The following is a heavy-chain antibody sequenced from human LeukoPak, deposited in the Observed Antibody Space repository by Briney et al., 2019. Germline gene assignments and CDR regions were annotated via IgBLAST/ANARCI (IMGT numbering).Heavy chain of an antibody. D-gene: IGHD3-3*01. CDR3: AKVEYDFWIDY. CDR1: GFTFSSYS. Sequence: GGSLRLSCAASGFTFSSYSMNWVRQAPGKGLEWVSYISSSSSTIYYADSVKGRFTISRDNSKNTLYLQMNSLRAEDTAVYYCAKVEYDFWIDYWGQGTLVTVSS. J-gene: IGHJ4*02. CDR2: ISSSSSTI. V-gene: IGHV3-48*01.